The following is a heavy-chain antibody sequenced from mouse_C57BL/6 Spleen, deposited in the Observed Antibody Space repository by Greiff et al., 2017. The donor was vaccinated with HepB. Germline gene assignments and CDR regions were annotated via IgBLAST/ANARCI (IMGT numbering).Heavy chain of an antibody. J-gene: IGHJ3*01. Sequence: VQLKESGAELVRPGASVKLSCTASGFNIKDDYMHWVKQRPEQGLEWIGWIDPENGDTEYASKFQGKATITADTSSNTAYLQLSSLTSEDTAVYYCTTNYYGSSYDWGQGTLVTVSA. CDR2: IDPENGDT. D-gene: IGHD1-1*01. V-gene: IGHV14-4*01. CDR1: GFNIKDDY. CDR3: TTNYYGSSYD.